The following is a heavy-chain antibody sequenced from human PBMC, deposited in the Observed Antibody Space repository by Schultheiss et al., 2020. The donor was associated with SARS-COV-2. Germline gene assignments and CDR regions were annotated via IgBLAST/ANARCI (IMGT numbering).Heavy chain of an antibody. J-gene: IGHJ4*02. Sequence: ASVKVSCKASGGTFSSYAISWVRQAPGQGLEWMGWINPNSGGTNYAQKLQGRVTMTTDTSTSTAYMELRSLRSDDTAVYFCARVTGYSSSPHFFDYWGQGTHVTVSS. CDR1: GGTFSSYA. CDR2: INPNSGGT. CDR3: ARVTGYSSSPHFFDY. D-gene: IGHD2-2*01. V-gene: IGHV1-18*01.